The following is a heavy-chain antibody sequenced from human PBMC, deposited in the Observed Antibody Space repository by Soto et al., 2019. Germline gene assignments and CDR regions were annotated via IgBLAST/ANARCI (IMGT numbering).Heavy chain of an antibody. V-gene: IGHV3-23*01. CDR1: GFPFDNYA. CDR2: ISGGSPKE. J-gene: IGHJ4*02. Sequence: GGSLRLSCEASGFPFDNYAMSWVRQAPGKGLEWVSAISGGSPKEFYAESVKGRFTISRDNSKNTLFLEMNSLRADDAALYYCAKDFSPDPLSQTHSCGGDCYTIDSWGQGTQVTVSS. D-gene: IGHD2-21*02. CDR3: AKDFSPDPLSQTHSCGGDCYTIDS.